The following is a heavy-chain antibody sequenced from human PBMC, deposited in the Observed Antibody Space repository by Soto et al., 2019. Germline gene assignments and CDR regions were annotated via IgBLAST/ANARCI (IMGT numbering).Heavy chain of an antibody. Sequence: GGSLRLSCAASGFTFSSYATHWVRQAPGKGLEWVAVISYDGSNKYYADSVKGRFTISRDNSKNTLYLQMNSLRAEDTAVYYCARREEYDYDSSGYCLDYWGQGTLVTVSS. CDR2: ISYDGSNK. J-gene: IGHJ4*02. V-gene: IGHV3-30-3*01. D-gene: IGHD3-22*01. CDR3: ARREEYDYDSSGYCLDY. CDR1: GFTFSSYA.